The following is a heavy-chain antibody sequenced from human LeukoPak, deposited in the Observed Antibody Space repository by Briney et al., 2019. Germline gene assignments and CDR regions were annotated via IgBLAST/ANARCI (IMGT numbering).Heavy chain of an antibody. CDR2: INYSGST. J-gene: IGHJ4*02. CDR3: VRSPTVTTRGDF. Sequence: PSETLSLTCTVSGGSICRHYWSWIRQPPGKGLEWIGYINYSGSTDYNPSLKSRVTMSVDTSKNQFSLKLNSVTAADTAVYYCVRSPTVTTRGDFWGQGTLVTVSS. D-gene: IGHD4-11*01. V-gene: IGHV4-59*08. CDR1: GGSICRHY.